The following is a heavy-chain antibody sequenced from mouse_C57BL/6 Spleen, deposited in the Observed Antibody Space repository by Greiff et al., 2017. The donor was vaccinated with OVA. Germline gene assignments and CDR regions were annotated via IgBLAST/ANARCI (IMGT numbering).Heavy chain of an antibody. J-gene: IGHJ4*01. D-gene: IGHD2-1*01. CDR3: ARKTYGNYEGYYAMDY. Sequence: EVQRVESGGGLVKPGGSLKLSCAASGFTFSDYGMHWVRQAPEKGLEWVAYISSGSSTIYYADTVKGRFTISRDNAKNTLFLQMTSLRSEDTAMYYCARKTYGNYEGYYAMDYWGQGTSVTVSS. V-gene: IGHV5-17*01. CDR1: GFTFSDYG. CDR2: ISSGSSTI.